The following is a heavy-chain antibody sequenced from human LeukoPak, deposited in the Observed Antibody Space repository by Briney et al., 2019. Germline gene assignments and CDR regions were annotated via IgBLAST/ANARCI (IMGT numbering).Heavy chain of an antibody. J-gene: IGHJ4*02. CDR3: ARGLWFGELGYDY. CDR2: IYADGTT. Sequence: PGGSLRLSCAASGFTVSDNYMSWVRQAPGKGLEWVSAIYADGTTYYADSVKGRFTISRDNFENTVYFQMNSLRAEDTAVYYCARGLWFGELGYDYWGQGTLVTVSS. V-gene: IGHV3-53*01. D-gene: IGHD3-10*01. CDR1: GFTVSDNY.